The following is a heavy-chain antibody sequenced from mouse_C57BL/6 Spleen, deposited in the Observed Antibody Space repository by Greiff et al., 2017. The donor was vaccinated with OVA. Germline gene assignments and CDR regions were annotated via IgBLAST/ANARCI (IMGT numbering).Heavy chain of an antibody. CDR3: AAGRTGHYFDD. V-gene: IGHV1-50*01. CDR2: IDPSDSST. J-gene: IGHJ2*01. CDR1: GYTFTSYW. Sequence: QVQLKQPGAELVKPGASVKLSCKASGYTFTSYWMQWVKQRPGQGLEWIGEIDPSDSSTTYNQKFKGKATLTVDTSSSTSYMQLSSLTSEDSAVYYCAAGRTGHYFDDWGQGTTLTVSS. D-gene: IGHD4-1*01.